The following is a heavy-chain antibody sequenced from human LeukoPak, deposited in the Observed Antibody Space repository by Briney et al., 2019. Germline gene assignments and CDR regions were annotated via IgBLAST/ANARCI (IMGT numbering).Heavy chain of an antibody. D-gene: IGHD2-2*01. CDR2: INHSGST. J-gene: IGHJ4*02. Sequence: PSETLSLTCAVYGGSFSGYYWSWIRQPPGKGLEWIGEINHSGSTNYNPSLKSRVTISVDTSKNQFSLKLSSVTAADTAVYYCASGGYCSSTSCYLFDYWGQGTLVTVSS. V-gene: IGHV4-34*01. CDR1: GGSFSGYY. CDR3: ASGGYCSSTSCYLFDY.